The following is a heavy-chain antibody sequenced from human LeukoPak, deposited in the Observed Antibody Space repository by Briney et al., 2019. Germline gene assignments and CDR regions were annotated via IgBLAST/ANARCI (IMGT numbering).Heavy chain of an antibody. CDR2: ISSSSSYI. Sequence: RPGGSLRLSCAASGFTFSSYSMNWVRQAPGKGLEWVSSISSSSSYIYYADSVKGRFTISRDNAKNSLYLQMNSLRAEDTAVYYCARGRGWGYTAPIDYWGQGTLVTVSS. D-gene: IGHD5-12*01. V-gene: IGHV3-21*01. J-gene: IGHJ4*02. CDR3: ARGRGWGYTAPIDY. CDR1: GFTFSSYS.